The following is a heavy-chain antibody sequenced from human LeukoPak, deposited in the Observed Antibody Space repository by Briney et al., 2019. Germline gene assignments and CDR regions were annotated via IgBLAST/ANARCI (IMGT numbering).Heavy chain of an antibody. CDR1: GFTFSSYA. CDR2: INHSGST. V-gene: IGHV4-34*01. J-gene: IGHJ4*02. Sequence: GSLRLSCAASGFTFSSYAMSWIRQPPGKGLEWIGEINHSGSTNYNPSLKSRVTISVDTSKNQFSLKLSSVTAADTAVYYCARAEDYYDSSGYLTHYYFDYWGQGTLVTVSS. D-gene: IGHD3-22*01. CDR3: ARAEDYYDSSGYLTHYYFDY.